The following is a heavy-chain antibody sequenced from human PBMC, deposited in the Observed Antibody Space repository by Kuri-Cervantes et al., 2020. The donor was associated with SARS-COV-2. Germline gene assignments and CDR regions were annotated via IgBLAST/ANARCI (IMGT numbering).Heavy chain of an antibody. CDR1: GFTFSSYG. CDR3: AKDRSSIWLWYCDL. V-gene: IGHV3-30*02. CDR2: IRYDGSNK. D-gene: IGHD6-13*01. Sequence: GESLKISCAASGFTFSSYGMHWVRQAPGKGLEWVAFIRYDGSNKYYADSVEGRFTISRDNSKNTLYLQMNSLRAEDTAVYYCAKDRSSIWLWYCDLWGRGTLVTVSS. J-gene: IGHJ2*01.